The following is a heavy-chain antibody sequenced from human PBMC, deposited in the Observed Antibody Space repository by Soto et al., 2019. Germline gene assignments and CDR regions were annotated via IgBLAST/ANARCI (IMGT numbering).Heavy chain of an antibody. D-gene: IGHD5-12*01. J-gene: IGHJ4*02. V-gene: IGHV3-11*06. CDR2: ISSSSSYT. Sequence: QVQLVESGGGLVKPGGSLRLSCAASGFTFSDYYMSWIRQAPGKGLEWVSYISSSSSYTNYADSVKGRFTISRDNAKKSLYLQMNSLRAEDTAVYYCARVLSGYVLYSFDFWGPGTLVPVSS. CDR3: ARVLSGYVLYSFDF. CDR1: GFTFSDYY.